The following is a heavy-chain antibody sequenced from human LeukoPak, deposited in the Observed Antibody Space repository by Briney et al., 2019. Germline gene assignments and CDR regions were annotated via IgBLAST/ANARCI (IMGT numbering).Heavy chain of an antibody. J-gene: IGHJ5*01. D-gene: IGHD5-12*01. Sequence: SETLSLTCTVFGGSISSGGYYWSWIRQHPGKGLEWIGSVYYGGTIYYNPPLNSRATISADTSKNQFSLQLNSVTAADTAFYYCARHDGRGGATMGAFDFWGQGSLVTVSS. V-gene: IGHV4-39*01. CDR1: GGSISSGGYY. CDR2: VYYGGTI. CDR3: ARHDGRGGATMGAFDF.